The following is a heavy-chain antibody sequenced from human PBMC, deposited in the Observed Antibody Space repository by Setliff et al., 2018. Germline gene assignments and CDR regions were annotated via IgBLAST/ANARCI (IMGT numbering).Heavy chain of an antibody. D-gene: IGHD3-22*01. CDR2: IFSNDEK. J-gene: IGHJ4*02. Sequence: SGPTLVNPTQTLTLTCTVSGFSLSNARMGVSWIRQPPGKALEWLAHIFSNDEKSYSTSLKSRLTISKDTSKSQVVLTMTNMDPVDTATYYCARAYYDSSGYYPLVYWGQGTLVTVSS. CDR1: GFSLSNARMG. V-gene: IGHV2-26*01. CDR3: ARAYYDSSGYYPLVY.